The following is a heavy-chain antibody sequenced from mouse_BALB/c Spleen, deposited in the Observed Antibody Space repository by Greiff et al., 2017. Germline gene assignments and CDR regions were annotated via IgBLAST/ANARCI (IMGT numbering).Heavy chain of an antibody. J-gene: IGHJ4*01. CDR2: INPGSGGT. CDR1: GYSFTNYL. D-gene: IGHD2-4*01. CDR3: ARAPYDYDEAMDY. V-gene: IGHV1-54*01. Sequence: QVHVKQSGAELVRPGTSVKVSCKVSGYSFTNYLIEWVKQRPGQGLEWIGVINPGSGGTNYNEKFKGKATLTADKSSSTAYMQLSSLTSDDSAVYFCARAPYDYDEAMDYWGQGTSVTVSS.